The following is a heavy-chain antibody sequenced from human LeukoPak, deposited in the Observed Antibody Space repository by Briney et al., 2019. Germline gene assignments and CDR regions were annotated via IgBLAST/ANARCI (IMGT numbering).Heavy chain of an antibody. CDR2: INPNNAGT. D-gene: IGHD2-15*01. V-gene: IGHV1-2*02. CDR3: ARTLHAPYGYCSGGSCYDNYYYYMDV. CDR1: GYTFIDYY. Sequence: ASVKVSCKASGYTFIDYYIHWVRQAPGQGLEWLGYINPNNAGTIYAQKFQGRVTMTRDTSITTAYMELGSLTSDDTAVYYCARTLHAPYGYCSGGSCYDNYYYYMDVWGKGTTVTVSS. J-gene: IGHJ6*03.